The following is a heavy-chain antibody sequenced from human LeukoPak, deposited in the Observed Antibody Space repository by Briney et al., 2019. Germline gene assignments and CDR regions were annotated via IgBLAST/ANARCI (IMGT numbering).Heavy chain of an antibody. D-gene: IGHD6-13*01. CDR2: TIPIFGTA. V-gene: IGHV1-69*06. J-gene: IGHJ5*02. CDR3: ARKQQQLVRYNWFDP. Sequence: ASVKVSCKASGGTFSSYAISWVRQAPGQGLEWMGGTIPIFGTANYAQKFQGRVTITADKSTSTAYMELSSLRSEDTAVYYCARKQQQLVRYNWFDPWGQGTLVTVSS. CDR1: GGTFSSYA.